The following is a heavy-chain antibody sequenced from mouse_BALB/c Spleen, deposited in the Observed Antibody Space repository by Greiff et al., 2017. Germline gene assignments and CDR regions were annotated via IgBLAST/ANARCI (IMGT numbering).Heavy chain of an antibody. J-gene: IGHJ2*01. CDR2: IWAGGST. CDR3: ARLYYGRGVYFDY. Sequence: QVQLKESGPGLVAPSQSLSITCTVSGFSLTSYGVHWVRQPPGKGLEWLGVIWAGGSTNYNSALMSRLSISKDNSKSQVFLKMNSLQTDDTAMYYCARLYYGRGVYFDYWGQGTTLTVSS. V-gene: IGHV2-9*02. D-gene: IGHD1-1*01. CDR1: GFSLTSYG.